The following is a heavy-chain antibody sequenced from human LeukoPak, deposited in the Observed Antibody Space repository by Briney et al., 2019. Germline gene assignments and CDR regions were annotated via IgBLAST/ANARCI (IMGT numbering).Heavy chain of an antibody. D-gene: IGHD5-18*01. Sequence: SETLSLTCAVYGGSFSGYYWSWIRQPPGKGLEWIGEINHSGSTNYDPSLKSRVTISVDTSKNQFSLKLSSVTAADTAVYYCARERIQAPYYYMDVWGKGTTVTVSS. V-gene: IGHV4-34*01. CDR3: ARERIQAPYYYMDV. CDR1: GGSFSGYY. CDR2: INHSGST. J-gene: IGHJ6*03.